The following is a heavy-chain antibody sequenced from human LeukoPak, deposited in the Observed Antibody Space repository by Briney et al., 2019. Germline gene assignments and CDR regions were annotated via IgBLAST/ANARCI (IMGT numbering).Heavy chain of an antibody. V-gene: IGHV3-13*01. D-gene: IGHD3-16*01. J-gene: IGHJ3*02. Sequence: GGSLRLSCAASGFTFSSYDMHWVRQATGKGLEWVSAIGTAGDTYYPGSVKGRFTISRENAKNSLYLQMNSLRAGDTAVYYCARDGGGGRDAFDIWAKGQWSPSLQ. CDR2: IGTAGDT. CDR1: GFTFSSYD. CDR3: ARDGGGGRDAFDI.